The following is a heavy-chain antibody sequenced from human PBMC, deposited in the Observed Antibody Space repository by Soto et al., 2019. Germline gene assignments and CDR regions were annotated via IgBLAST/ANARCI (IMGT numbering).Heavy chain of an antibody. V-gene: IGHV4-31*03. D-gene: IGHD3-3*01. CDR2: IYYNGST. CDR1: GGSISSGGYY. J-gene: IGHJ6*02. Sequence: LSLTCTFSGGSISSGGYYWSWIRRHPGKGLEWIGYIYYNGSTYYNPSLKSRVSISVDTSKNQFSLKVSSVIAADTAVYYCAREAVTTIFNYYYYYGMDVWCQGTTVT. CDR3: AREAVTTIFNYYYYYGMDV.